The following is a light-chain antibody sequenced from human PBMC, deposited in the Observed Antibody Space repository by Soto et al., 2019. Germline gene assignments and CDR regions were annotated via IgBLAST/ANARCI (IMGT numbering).Light chain of an antibody. CDR3: SSYGGSNNLL. CDR1: SRDIGGYDF. Sequence: QSALTQPPSASGSPGQSVTISCTGTSRDIGGYDFVSWYQQHPGKAPKLLIYDVIKRPSGVPDRFSGSKSGNTASLTVSGLEPDDEADYYCSSYGGSNNLLFGGGTQLTVL. J-gene: IGLJ2*01. CDR2: DVI. V-gene: IGLV2-8*01.